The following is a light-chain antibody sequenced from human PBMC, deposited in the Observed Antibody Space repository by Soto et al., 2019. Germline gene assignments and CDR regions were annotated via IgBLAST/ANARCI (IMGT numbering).Light chain of an antibody. Sequence: EVVLTQSPATLSLSPGERATLSCRASQSVSRYLAWYQQKPGQAPRLLIFDASNRATGIPARFSASGSGTDFTLTISSLESDDSAVYYCQKRSDWPITFGQGTRLDIK. V-gene: IGKV3-11*01. CDR2: DAS. CDR3: QKRSDWPIT. CDR1: QSVSRY. J-gene: IGKJ5*01.